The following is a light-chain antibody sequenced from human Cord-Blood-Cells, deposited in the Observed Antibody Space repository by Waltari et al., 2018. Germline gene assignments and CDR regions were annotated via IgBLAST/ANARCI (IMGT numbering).Light chain of an antibody. CDR2: GKN. CDR3: NSRDSSGNLYV. J-gene: IGLJ1*01. CDR1: SLRSHY. Sequence: SSELPQDPSVSMAFGQTVRSTCHGDSLRSHYARWYQQKPGLAPVLVIYGKNNRPSGIPDRFSGSSSGNTASLTITGAQAEDEADYYCNSRDSSGNLYVFGTGTKVTVL. V-gene: IGLV3-19*01.